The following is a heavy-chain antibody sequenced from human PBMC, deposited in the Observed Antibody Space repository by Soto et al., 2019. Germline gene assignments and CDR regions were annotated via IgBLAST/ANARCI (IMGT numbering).Heavy chain of an antibody. CDR2: MNPNSGDT. D-gene: IGHD4-17*01. V-gene: IGHV1-8*01. CDR3: AIVPFITVTQGQYSYHCMEV. CDR1: GYTFSSYD. Sequence: QEQLEQSGAEVKKPGASVKVSCKASGYTFSSYDINWVRQATGQGLEWLGWMNPNSGDTGYAQKWQGRVTMTRNTAISTAYMELSGLRSDDTALYYCAIVPFITVTQGQYSYHCMEVWGKGTRVTVSS. J-gene: IGHJ6*03.